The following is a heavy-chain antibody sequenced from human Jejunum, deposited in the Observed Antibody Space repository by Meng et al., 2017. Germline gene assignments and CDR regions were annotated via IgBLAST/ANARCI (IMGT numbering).Heavy chain of an antibody. CDR2: TYYRSKWYI. CDR1: GDSVSSNSAG. Sequence: QIQLQQSGPGLVKPSQTLPPTCPIPGDSVSSNSAGWNWIRQSPSRGLEWLGRTYYRSKWYIDYAVSVKSRITINPDTSKNQFSLHLNSVTPEDTAVYYCAGGGLVRSTRGYFDYWGQGTLVTVSS. V-gene: IGHV6-1*01. CDR3: AGGGLVRSTRGYFDY. J-gene: IGHJ4*02. D-gene: IGHD1-26*01.